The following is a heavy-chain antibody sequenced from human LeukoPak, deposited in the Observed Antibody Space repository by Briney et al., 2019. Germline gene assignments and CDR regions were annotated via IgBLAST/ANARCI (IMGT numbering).Heavy chain of an antibody. CDR1: GYTFTDYY. CDR3: ARDRYGDGFAHFDY. V-gene: IGHV1-2*02. Sequence: ASVKVSCKASGYTFTDYYMHWVRQAPGPGLEWMGWINPNSGGTNYAQKFQGRVTMTRDTSISTAYMELSRLRSDDTAVYYCARDRYGDGFAHFDYWGQGALVTVSS. CDR2: INPNSGGT. D-gene: IGHD5-24*01. J-gene: IGHJ4*02.